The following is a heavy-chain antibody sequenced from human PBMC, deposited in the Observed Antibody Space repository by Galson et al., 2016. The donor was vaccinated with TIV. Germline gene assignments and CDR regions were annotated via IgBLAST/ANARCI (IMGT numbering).Heavy chain of an antibody. CDR2: ISRDGSSY. CDR1: GFTFSSNA. V-gene: IGHV3-30*01. J-gene: IGHJ4*02. Sequence: SLRLSCAASGFTFSSNAMHWVRQAPGKGLEWLTVISRDGSSYYYADSVKGRLTISRDNSKNALYLQMHSLRPDDTAVYYCARATAGEISFLVDYWGQGTLVTVSS. CDR3: ARATAGEISFLVDY. D-gene: IGHD3-16*02.